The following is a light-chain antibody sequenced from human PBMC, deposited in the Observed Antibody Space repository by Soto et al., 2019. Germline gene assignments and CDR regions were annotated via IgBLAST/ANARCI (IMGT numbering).Light chain of an antibody. CDR1: QSVSSK. CDR3: QQYNIWPPP. V-gene: IGKV3-15*01. J-gene: IGKJ3*01. Sequence: EIVMTQSPATLSVSPGERATLSCRASQSVSSKLAWYQQKPGQAPRLLIYDSSTRATGIPARITGSGSGTEFTLTISSLQPEDSAVYYCQQYNIWPPPCGPGTKVDVK. CDR2: DSS.